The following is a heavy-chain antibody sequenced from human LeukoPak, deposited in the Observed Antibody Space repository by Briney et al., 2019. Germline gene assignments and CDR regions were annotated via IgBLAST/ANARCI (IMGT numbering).Heavy chain of an antibody. CDR2: MSPNSGNT. Sequence: ASVKVSCKASGYTFTSYDINWVRQATGQGLEWMGWMSPNSGNTGYAQKFQGRVTMTRDTFINTAYMELSSLRSEDTAVYYCARGPPNWGFDYWGPGTLVTVSS. J-gene: IGHJ4*02. CDR3: ARGPPNWGFDY. CDR1: GYTFTSYD. D-gene: IGHD7-27*01. V-gene: IGHV1-8*01.